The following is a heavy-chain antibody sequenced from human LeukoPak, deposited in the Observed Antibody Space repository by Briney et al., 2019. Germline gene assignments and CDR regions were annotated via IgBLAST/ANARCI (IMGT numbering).Heavy chain of an antibody. D-gene: IGHD6-13*01. J-gene: IGHJ4*02. Sequence: PGGSLRLSCAASGFIFSNYMMTWVRQAPGKGLEWVSTISSNGASTYYADSVKGRFTISRDNSKNTLYLQMNSLRAEDTAVYYCARAGRKGYSSSWVDYWGQGTLVTVSS. V-gene: IGHV3-23*01. CDR3: ARAGRKGYSSSWVDY. CDR2: ISSNGAST. CDR1: GFIFSNYM.